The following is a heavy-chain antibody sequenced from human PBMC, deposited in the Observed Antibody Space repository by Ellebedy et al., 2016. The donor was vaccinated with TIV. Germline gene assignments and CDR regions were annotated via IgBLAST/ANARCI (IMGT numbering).Heavy chain of an antibody. CDR3: AEVRSGWYYFDY. CDR2: INQSGSA. V-gene: IGHV4-34*01. CDR1: GGSFTGYY. D-gene: IGHD6-19*01. J-gene: IGHJ4*02. Sequence: SETLSLTCGVYGGSFTGYYYSWIRQPPGKGLEWIGEINQSGSAAYNPSLKGRVTLSADMSKDQFSRRLTSVTAADTAVYYCAEVRSGWYYFDYWGQGTLVTVSS.